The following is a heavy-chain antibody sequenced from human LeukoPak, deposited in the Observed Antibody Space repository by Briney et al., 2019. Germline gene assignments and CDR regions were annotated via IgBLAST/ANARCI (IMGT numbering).Heavy chain of an antibody. CDR1: GGSISSGSYY. Sequence: SETLSLTCTVSGGSISSGSYYWGWIRQPPGKGLEWIGSIYYSGSTYYNPSLMSRVTLSIDKSKKHISLRLTSVTAADTALYYCARDNGSGYTKGYEHYYYYLDVWGKGTTVTVSS. CDR2: IYYSGST. CDR3: ARDNGSGYTKGYEHYYYYLDV. J-gene: IGHJ6*03. D-gene: IGHD3-3*02. V-gene: IGHV4-39*07.